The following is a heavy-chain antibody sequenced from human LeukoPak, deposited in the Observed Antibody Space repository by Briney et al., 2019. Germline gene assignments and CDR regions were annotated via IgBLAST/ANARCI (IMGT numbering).Heavy chain of an antibody. V-gene: IGHV3-21*01. CDR3: ARATSPDSAWFDP. J-gene: IGHJ5*02. CDR2: ISSSSSYI. D-gene: IGHD2/OR15-2a*01. CDR1: GFTFSSYG. Sequence: PGGSLRLSCAASGFTFSSYGMHWVRQAPGKGLEWVSSISSSSSYIYYADSMKGRFTISRDNAKNSLYLQMNSLRAEDTAVYYCARATSPDSAWFDPWGQGTLVTVSS.